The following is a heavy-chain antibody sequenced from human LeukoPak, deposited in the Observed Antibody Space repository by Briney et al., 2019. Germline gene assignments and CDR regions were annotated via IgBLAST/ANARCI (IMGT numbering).Heavy chain of an antibody. CDR1: GFTFTSYA. J-gene: IGHJ4*02. CDR2: ISGRGDTT. V-gene: IGHV3-23*01. Sequence: GGSLRLSCAASGFTFTSYAMTWVRQAPGKGLEWVSDISGRGDTTYYADSVKGRFTISRDNSKNTMFLQMSSLRSEDTAVYYCARGISASGYYVPFDYWGQGTLVTVSS. D-gene: IGHD3-22*01. CDR3: ARGISASGYYVPFDY.